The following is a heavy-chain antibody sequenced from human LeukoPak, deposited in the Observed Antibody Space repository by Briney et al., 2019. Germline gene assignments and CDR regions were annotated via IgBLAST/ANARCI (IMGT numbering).Heavy chain of an antibody. Sequence: SETLSLTCAVYGGSFSGYYWSWIRQPPGEGLEWIGEINHSGSTNYNPSLKSRVTISVDTSKNQFSLKLSSVTAADTAVYYCARGSSGSYLWGQGTLVTVSS. J-gene: IGHJ4*02. CDR1: GGSFSGYY. V-gene: IGHV4-34*01. CDR3: ARGSSGSYL. CDR2: INHSGST. D-gene: IGHD3-10*01.